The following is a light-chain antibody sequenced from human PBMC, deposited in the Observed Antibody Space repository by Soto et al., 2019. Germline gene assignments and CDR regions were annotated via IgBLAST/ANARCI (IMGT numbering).Light chain of an antibody. V-gene: IGKV3-20*01. J-gene: IGKJ1*01. Sequence: EIVLTQSPGTLSLSPGERATLSCRASQSVSSSYSAWYQQKPGQAPRLLIYGASSRATGIPDRFSGSGSGTDFTLTISRLEPEDFAVYYCQQYGSSPGWTFGQGTKVEIK. CDR2: GAS. CDR1: QSVSSSY. CDR3: QQYGSSPGWT.